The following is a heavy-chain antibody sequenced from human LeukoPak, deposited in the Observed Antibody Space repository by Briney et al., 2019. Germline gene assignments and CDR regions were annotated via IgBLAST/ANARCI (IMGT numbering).Heavy chain of an antibody. CDR1: GFTFSSYS. CDR3: ARDILTGYDYYYMDV. J-gene: IGHJ6*03. D-gene: IGHD3-9*01. Sequence: PGGSLRLSCAASGFTFSSYSMNWVRQAPGKGLEWVSSISSSSLYIYYADSVKGRFTISRDNAKNSLYLQMNSLRAEDTAVYYCARDILTGYDYYYMDVWGKGTTVTISS. V-gene: IGHV3-21*01. CDR2: ISSSSLYI.